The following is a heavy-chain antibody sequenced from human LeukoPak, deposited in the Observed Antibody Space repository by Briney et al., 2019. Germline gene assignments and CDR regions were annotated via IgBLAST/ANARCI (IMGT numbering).Heavy chain of an antibody. J-gene: IGHJ4*02. Sequence: SETLSLTCTVSGGSISNYYWSWIRQSPGKGLEWIAYIFYNGNTNYNPSLKSRVTISVDTYKNQFSLKLSSVTAADTAVYYCARSGRIGASDSWGQGSLVTVSS. V-gene: IGHV4-59*01. CDR3: ARSGRIGASDS. CDR1: GGSISNYY. D-gene: IGHD1-14*01. CDR2: IFYNGNT.